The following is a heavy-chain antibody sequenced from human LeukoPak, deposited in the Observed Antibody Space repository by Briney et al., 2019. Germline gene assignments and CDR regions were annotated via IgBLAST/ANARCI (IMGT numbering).Heavy chain of an antibody. D-gene: IGHD6-13*01. J-gene: IGHJ3*02. V-gene: IGHV3-30*04. Sequence: GGSLRLSCAASGFTFSSYAMHWVRQAPGKGLEWVAVISYDGSNKYYADSVKGRFTISRDNSKNTLYLQMNSLRAEDTAVYYCATIARRAFDIWGQGTMVTVSS. CDR2: ISYDGSNK. CDR1: GFTFSSYA. CDR3: ATIARRAFDI.